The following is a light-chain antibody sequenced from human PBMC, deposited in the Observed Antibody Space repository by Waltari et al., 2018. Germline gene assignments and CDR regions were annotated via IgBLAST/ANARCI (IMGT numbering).Light chain of an antibody. V-gene: IGKV1-5*03. CDR3: QQYNHYSWT. CDR1: QSVRTF. CDR2: RAS. J-gene: IGKJ1*01. Sequence: DIQMTQSPSTLSASVGDRVTITCRASQSVRTFLAWYQQKPGKAPKLLIYRASTLESGVPSRFAGSGSETEFTLTISGLQPDDFATYYCQQYNHYSWTFGQGP.